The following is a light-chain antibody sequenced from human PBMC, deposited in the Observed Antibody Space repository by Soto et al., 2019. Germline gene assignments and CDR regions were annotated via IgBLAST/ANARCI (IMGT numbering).Light chain of an antibody. J-gene: IGLJ2*01. Sequence: QSALTQPASGSGSPGQSITISCTGTSSEIGAYNFVSWYPQHPGKAPKLMLYDVNIRPSGVSNRFSGSKSGNTASLTISGLQAEDEADYYCTSWTTSTTMIFGGGTKLPVL. CDR1: SSEIGAYNF. V-gene: IGLV2-14*03. CDR3: TSWTTSTTMI. CDR2: DVN.